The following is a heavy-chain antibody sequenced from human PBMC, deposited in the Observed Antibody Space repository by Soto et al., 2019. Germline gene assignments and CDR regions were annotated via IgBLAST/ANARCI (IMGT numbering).Heavy chain of an antibody. D-gene: IGHD6-19*01. Sequence: EVQLVVSGGGLVQPGGSLRLSCAASGFTFSNYWMSWVRQVPGKGLAWVSNIKEDGSEKYYVDSVKGRFTISRDNAKNSVHLQMNSLRDEDTAVYYCVRFSILVSGRGRGAFFDSWGQGTPVTVSS. V-gene: IGHV3-7*03. CDR2: IKEDGSEK. CDR1: GFTFSNYW. CDR3: VRFSILVSGRGRGAFFDS. J-gene: IGHJ4*02.